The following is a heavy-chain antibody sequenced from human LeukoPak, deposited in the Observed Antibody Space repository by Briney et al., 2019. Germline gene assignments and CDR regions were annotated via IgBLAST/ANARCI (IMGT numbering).Heavy chain of an antibody. V-gene: IGHV1-18*04. CDR2: INTYNGNT. J-gene: IGHJ5*02. D-gene: IGHD3-10*01. CDR3: ARNSPRDGAGPQFLPGVLSLLSLRDNCVDP. CDR1: GYTFTNYG. Sequence: ASVKVSCKASGYTFTNYGISWVRQALGQGLEWMGWINTYNGNTNYAQKFQGRATMTTDTSTSTAYMELRSLRSDDTAVYYWARNSPRDGAGPQFLPGVLSLLSLRDNCVDPWGQGTLVSVSS.